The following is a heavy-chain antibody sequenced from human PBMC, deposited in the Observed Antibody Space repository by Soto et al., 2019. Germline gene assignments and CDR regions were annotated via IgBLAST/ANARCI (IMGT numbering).Heavy chain of an antibody. V-gene: IGHV4-30-4*01. J-gene: IGHJ4*02. Sequence: SETLSLTCTVSGGSISSGDYYWSWIRQPPGKGLEWIGYIYYSGGTYYNPSLKSRVTISVDTSKNQFSLKLSSVTAADTAVYYCARVDSSSSIDYWGQGTLVTVSS. CDR1: GGSISSGDYY. CDR2: IYYSGGT. CDR3: ARVDSSSSIDY. D-gene: IGHD6-6*01.